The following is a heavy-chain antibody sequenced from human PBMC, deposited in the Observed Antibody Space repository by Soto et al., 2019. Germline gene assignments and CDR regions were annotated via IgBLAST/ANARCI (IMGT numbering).Heavy chain of an antibody. Sequence: QVQLVESGGGVVQPGRSLRLSCAASGFTFSSYGMHWVRQAPGKGLEWVAVIWYDGSNKYYADSVKGRFTISRDSSKNTLYLQMNSLRAEDTAVYYCARRDYDILTGYYMFDAFDIWGQGTMVTVSS. CDR2: IWYDGSNK. CDR1: GFTFSSYG. J-gene: IGHJ3*02. D-gene: IGHD3-9*01. V-gene: IGHV3-33*01. CDR3: ARRDYDILTGYYMFDAFDI.